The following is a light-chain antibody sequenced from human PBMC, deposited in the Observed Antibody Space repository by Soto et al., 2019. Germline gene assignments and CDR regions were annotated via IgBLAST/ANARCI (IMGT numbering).Light chain of an antibody. CDR3: QQDGSSPWP. Sequence: EIVLTQSPGTLSLSPGERATLSCRASQSVSSNYLAWYQQKPCQAHRLLIYGASSRATGIPERFSGSGSGTDFTLTSSRLEPEDFAVYYCQQDGSSPWPFGQGTNVEIK. CDR2: GAS. V-gene: IGKV3-20*01. J-gene: IGKJ1*01. CDR1: QSVSSNY.